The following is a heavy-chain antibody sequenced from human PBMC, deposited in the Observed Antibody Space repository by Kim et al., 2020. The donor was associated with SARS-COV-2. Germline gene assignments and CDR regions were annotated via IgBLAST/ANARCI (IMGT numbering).Heavy chain of an antibody. CDR1: GDSVSSNSAA. J-gene: IGHJ4*02. CDR2: TYYRSKWYN. V-gene: IGHV6-1*01. D-gene: IGHD6-13*01. Sequence: SQTLSLTCAISGDSVSSNSAAWNWIRQSPSRGLEWLGRTYYRSKWYNDYAVTVKSRITINPDTSKNQFSLQLNSVTPEDTAVYYCAREPAPWQQLARGGFDYWGQGTLVTFSS. CDR3: AREPAPWQQLARGGFDY.